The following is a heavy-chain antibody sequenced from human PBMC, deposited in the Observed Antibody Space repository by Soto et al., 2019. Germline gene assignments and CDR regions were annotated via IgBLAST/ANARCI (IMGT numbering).Heavy chain of an antibody. CDR3: ASRTRGYYDSSWGAFDI. V-gene: IGHV5-51*01. D-gene: IGHD3-22*01. CDR2: IYPGDSDT. CDR1: GYSFTSYW. Sequence: LGESLKISCKGSGYSFTSYWIGWVRQMPGKGLAWMGIIYPGDSDTRYTPPIQGQVTISADKSISTAYLQWSSLKASDTAMYYCASRTRGYYDSSWGAFDIWGQGRMVTVS. J-gene: IGHJ3*02.